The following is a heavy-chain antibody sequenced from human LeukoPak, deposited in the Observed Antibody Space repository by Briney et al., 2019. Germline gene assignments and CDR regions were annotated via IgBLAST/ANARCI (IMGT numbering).Heavy chain of an antibody. CDR3: ARQLKGGSSWYTASWFDP. D-gene: IGHD6-13*01. Sequence: SETLFLTCTGFGGSISSDYWSWIRQPPGKGLEGIGYIYTSGSTNYNPSLKSRVTISVDTSKNQFSLKLSSVTAADTAVYYCARQLKGGSSWYTASWFDPWGQGTLVTVSS. CDR2: IYTSGST. J-gene: IGHJ5*02. CDR1: GGSISSDY. V-gene: IGHV4-4*09.